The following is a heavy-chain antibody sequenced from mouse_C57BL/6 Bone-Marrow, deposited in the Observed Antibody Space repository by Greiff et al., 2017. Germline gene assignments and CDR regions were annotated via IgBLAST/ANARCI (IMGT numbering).Heavy chain of an antibody. CDR2: IDPSDSYT. V-gene: IGHV1-59*01. Sequence: QVQLQQPGAELVRPGTSVKLSCKASGYTFTSYWMHWVKQRPGQGLEWIGVIDPSDSYTNYNQKFKGKATLTVDTSSSTAYMQLSSLTSEDSAVYYCAGLDSSGPAWFAYWGQGTLVTVSA. J-gene: IGHJ3*01. CDR1: GYTFTSYW. D-gene: IGHD3-2*02. CDR3: AGLDSSGPAWFAY.